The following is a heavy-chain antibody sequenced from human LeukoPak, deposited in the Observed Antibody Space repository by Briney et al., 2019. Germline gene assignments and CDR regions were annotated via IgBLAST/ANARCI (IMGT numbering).Heavy chain of an antibody. Sequence: GASVKVSCKASGYTFTSYAMNWVRQAPGQGLEWMGWINPNSGGTNYAQKFQDRVTMTRDTSISTAYMELSRLRSDDTAVYYCARDGPRSSGWYWGWFDPWGQGTLVTVSS. CDR1: GYTFTSYA. J-gene: IGHJ5*02. V-gene: IGHV1-2*02. CDR2: INPNSGGT. CDR3: ARDGPRSSGWYWGWFDP. D-gene: IGHD6-13*01.